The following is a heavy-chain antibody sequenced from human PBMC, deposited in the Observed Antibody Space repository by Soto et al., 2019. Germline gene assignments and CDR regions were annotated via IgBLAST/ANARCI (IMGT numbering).Heavy chain of an antibody. Sequence: PGWSLRLSCAASGVTFSGSAMHLVRQASGKGLEWVGRIRSKANSYATAYAASVKGRFTISRDDSKNTAYLQMNSLNTEDTAVYYRTRTMTRDYYSSGMPVSAQ. CDR3: TRTMTRDYYSSGMPV. CDR1: GVTFSGSA. V-gene: IGHV3-73*01. J-gene: IGHJ6*01. D-gene: IGHD3-3*01. CDR2: IRSKANSYAT.